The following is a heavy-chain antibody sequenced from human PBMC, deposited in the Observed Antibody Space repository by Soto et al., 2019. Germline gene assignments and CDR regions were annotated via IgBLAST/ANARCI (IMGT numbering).Heavy chain of an antibody. Sequence: SETLSLTCTVSGGSISSSDFYWVWLRQTPGKGLEFIGSMYYSGTTYHNPSLKSRVTISVDTSKNQFTLKLISVTAADTAVYYCAVVDSTGNWFDPWGEGALVTVSS. CDR2: MYYSGTT. J-gene: IGHJ5*02. CDR3: AVVDSTGNWFDP. D-gene: IGHD6-25*01. CDR1: GGSISSSDFY. V-gene: IGHV4-39*01.